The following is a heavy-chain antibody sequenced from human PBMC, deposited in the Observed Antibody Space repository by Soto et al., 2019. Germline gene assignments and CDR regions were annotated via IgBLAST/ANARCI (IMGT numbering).Heavy chain of an antibody. CDR2: IRQDGSEK. Sequence: GGSLRLSCAASGFTFSSYWMSWVRQAPGKGLEWVANIRQDGSEKYYVDSVKGRFTISRDNAKNSLYLQMNSLRAEDTAVYYCARERYYGSGSYYNEFDYWGQGTLVTVS. CDR3: ARERYYGSGSYYNEFDY. CDR1: GFTFSSYW. V-gene: IGHV3-7*01. D-gene: IGHD3-10*01. J-gene: IGHJ4*02.